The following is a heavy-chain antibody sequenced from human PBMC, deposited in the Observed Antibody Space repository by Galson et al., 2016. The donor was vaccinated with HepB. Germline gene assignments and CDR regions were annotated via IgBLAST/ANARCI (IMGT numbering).Heavy chain of an antibody. Sequence: SLRLSCAASGFTFDDHAMHWVRHAPGKGLEGVAGINWNSGTVFYADSVKGRFTISRDNNKNSVYLQMDTLSVEDTAFYFCARDPYQWLSKYYFDYWGQGALVTVSS. CDR2: INWNSGTV. CDR3: ARDPYQWLSKYYFDY. CDR1: GFTFDDHA. V-gene: IGHV3-9*01. J-gene: IGHJ4*02. D-gene: IGHD2-2*01.